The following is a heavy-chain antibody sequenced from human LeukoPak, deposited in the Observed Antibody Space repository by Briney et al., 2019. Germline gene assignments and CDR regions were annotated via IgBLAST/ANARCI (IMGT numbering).Heavy chain of an antibody. CDR2: ISSSSSYI. J-gene: IGHJ1*01. Sequence: GGSLRLSCAASGFTLSGYSMNWVRQAPGKGLEWVSSISSSSSYIYYADSVKGRFTISRDNAKNSLYLQMNSLRAEDTAVYYCARDSEWELDEYFQHWGQGTLVTVSS. CDR3: ARDSEWELDEYFQH. V-gene: IGHV3-21*01. CDR1: GFTLSGYS. D-gene: IGHD1-26*01.